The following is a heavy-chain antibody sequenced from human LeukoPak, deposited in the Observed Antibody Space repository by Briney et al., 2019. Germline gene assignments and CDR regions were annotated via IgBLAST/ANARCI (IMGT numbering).Heavy chain of an antibody. V-gene: IGHV3-48*01. J-gene: IGHJ4*02. CDR1: GFTFSSYS. CDR3: ATGLLTWELRDY. CDR2: ISSSSSTI. D-gene: IGHD1-26*01. Sequence: AGGSLRLSCAASGFTFSSYSMNWVRQAPGKGLEWVSYISSSSSTIFYADSVKGRFTTSRDNAKNSLYLQMNSLRAEDTAVYYCATGLLTWELRDYWGQGTLVTVSS.